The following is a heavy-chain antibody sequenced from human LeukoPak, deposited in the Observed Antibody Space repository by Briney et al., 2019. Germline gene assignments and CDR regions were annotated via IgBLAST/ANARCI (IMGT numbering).Heavy chain of an antibody. Sequence: SETLSLTCTVSGGSVRRGNYYWTWIRQPAGSGLEWIGRIYTSGTTDYNPSLKSRVTISVDTSKNQFSLKLSSVTAADTAVYYCARDYGGQRGDRFDYWGQGTLVTVSS. CDR2: IYTSGTT. CDR3: ARDYGGQRGDRFDY. D-gene: IGHD4-23*01. J-gene: IGHJ4*02. CDR1: GGSVRRGNYY. V-gene: IGHV4-61*10.